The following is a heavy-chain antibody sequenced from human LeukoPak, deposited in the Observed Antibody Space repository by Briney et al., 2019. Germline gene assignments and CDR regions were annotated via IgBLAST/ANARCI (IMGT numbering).Heavy chain of an antibody. Sequence: SKTLSLTCTVSGDSISSYYWTWIRQPPGKGLEWIGYIYYSGNTNYNPSLKSRVTISLDTSKNQFSLKLTSVTAADTAMYYCARRKAKTPNYFDYWGQGALVTVSS. CDR3: ARRKAKTPNYFDY. J-gene: IGHJ4*02. V-gene: IGHV4-59*08. CDR2: IYYSGNT. CDR1: GDSISSYY.